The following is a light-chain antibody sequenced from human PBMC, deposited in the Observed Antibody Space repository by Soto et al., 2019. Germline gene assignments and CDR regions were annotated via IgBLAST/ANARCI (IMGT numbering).Light chain of an antibody. V-gene: IGKV3-15*01. J-gene: IGKJ1*01. Sequence: EIVMTQSPATLSVSPGERATLSCRASQSVSSNLALYQQKPGQAPSLLIYGASTRATCIPARCSGSGSGTAFTLNISSLQTEDFAVYYCQQYDNWSSPFGHGTKVEIK. CDR2: GAS. CDR1: QSVSSN. CDR3: QQYDNWSSP.